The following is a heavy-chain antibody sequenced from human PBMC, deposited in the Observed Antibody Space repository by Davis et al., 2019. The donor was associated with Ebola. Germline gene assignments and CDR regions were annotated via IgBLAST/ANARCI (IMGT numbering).Heavy chain of an antibody. Sequence: GGSLRLSCAASGFSFSSLWMHWVRQASGKGLEWVGRIRSKANSYATAYAASVKGRFTISRDDSKSTAYLQMNSLKTEDTAVYYCTSSSPDYWGQGTLVTVSS. D-gene: IGHD6-6*01. CDR3: TSSSPDY. CDR2: IRSKANSYAT. J-gene: IGHJ4*02. V-gene: IGHV3-73*01. CDR1: GFSFSSLW.